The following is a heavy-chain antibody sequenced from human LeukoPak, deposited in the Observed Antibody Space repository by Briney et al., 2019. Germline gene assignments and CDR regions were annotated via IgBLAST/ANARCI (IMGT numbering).Heavy chain of an antibody. V-gene: IGHV3-48*04. CDR1: GFTFSSYW. CDR2: ISSSGSSM. J-gene: IGHJ4*02. D-gene: IGHD1-26*01. CDR3: ARGGRGSYSFDY. Sequence: GGSLRLSCAASGFTFSSYWMSWVRQAPGKGLEWVSYISSSGSSMYYADSVKGRFTISRDNAKNSLYLQMNSLRAEDTAVYYCARGGRGSYSFDYWGQGTLVTVSS.